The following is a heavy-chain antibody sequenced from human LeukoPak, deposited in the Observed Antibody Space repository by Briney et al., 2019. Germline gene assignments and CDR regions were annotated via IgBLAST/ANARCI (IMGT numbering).Heavy chain of an antibody. CDR2: IRYDGSNK. CDR3: TRTGLGYRLGNGLDA. J-gene: IGHJ5*02. D-gene: IGHD5-18*01. CDR1: GFTLSSYG. Sequence: GGSLRLSCAASGFTLSSYGMHWVRQAPGKGLEWVAFIRYDGSNKYYVDSVKGRFTISRDTSKNTVYLQMNTLRAEDSALYYCTRTGLGYRLGNGLDAWGQGTQVTVSS. V-gene: IGHV3-30*02.